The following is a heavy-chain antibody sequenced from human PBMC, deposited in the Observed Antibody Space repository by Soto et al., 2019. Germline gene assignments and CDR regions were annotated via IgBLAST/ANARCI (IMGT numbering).Heavy chain of an antibody. CDR1: GGSISSGGYY. Sequence: QVQLQESGPGLVKPSQTLSLTCTVSGGSISSGGYYWSWIRQHPGKGLEWIGYIYYSGSTYYNPSLKSRVTISVDTSKNQFSLKLSSVTAADTAVYYCARDSIVVAPAAPSLGYYYYYMDVWGKGTTVTVSS. J-gene: IGHJ6*03. D-gene: IGHD2-2*01. CDR3: ARDSIVVAPAAPSLGYYYYYMDV. CDR2: IYYSGST. V-gene: IGHV4-31*03.